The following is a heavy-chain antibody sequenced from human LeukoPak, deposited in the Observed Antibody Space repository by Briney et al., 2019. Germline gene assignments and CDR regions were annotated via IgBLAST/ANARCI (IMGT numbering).Heavy chain of an antibody. CDR2: IYSGGRT. Sequence: GGSLRLSCAASGFTVSSNYMSWVRQAPGKGLEWVSVIYSGGRTYYADSVKGRFTISRDNSKNTLYLQMNSLRAEDTAVYYCARVYYGSGSLHYYYYYMDVWGKGTTVTISS. J-gene: IGHJ6*03. D-gene: IGHD3-10*01. CDR1: GFTVSSNY. CDR3: ARVYYGSGSLHYYYYYMDV. V-gene: IGHV3-53*01.